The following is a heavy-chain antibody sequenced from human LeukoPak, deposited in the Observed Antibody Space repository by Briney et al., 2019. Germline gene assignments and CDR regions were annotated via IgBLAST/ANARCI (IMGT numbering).Heavy chain of an antibody. Sequence: ASVKVSCKSSGYTFTGYYMHGVRQAPGQGLEWMGWINANSGGTNYAQKFQGRVTMTRDTSISTAYMELSRLRSDDTAVYYCARAVDIVVVPAAMEYYFDYWGQGSLVTVSS. CDR2: INANSGGT. J-gene: IGHJ4*02. CDR3: ARAVDIVVVPAAMEYYFDY. V-gene: IGHV1-2*02. CDR1: GYTFTGYY. D-gene: IGHD2-2*01.